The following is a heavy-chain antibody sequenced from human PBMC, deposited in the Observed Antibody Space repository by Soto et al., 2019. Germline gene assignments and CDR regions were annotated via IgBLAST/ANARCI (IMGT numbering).Heavy chain of an antibody. CDR3: ARKAKPAYDYVWGSYPYGRACFDH. V-gene: IGHV6-1*01. D-gene: IGHD3-16*01. CDR2: TYYRSKWYN. J-gene: IGHJ5*02. CDR1: GDSVSSNSAA. Sequence: SQTLSLTCAISGDSVSSNSAAWNWIRQSPSRGLEWLGRTYYRSKWYNDYAVSVKSRITINPDTAKNQFSLQLNSVTPEYTAVYYCARKAKPAYDYVWGSYPYGRACFDHWGQGTLVTVSS.